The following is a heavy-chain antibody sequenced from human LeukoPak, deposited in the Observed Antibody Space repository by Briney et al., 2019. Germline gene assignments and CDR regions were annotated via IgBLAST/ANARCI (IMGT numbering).Heavy chain of an antibody. J-gene: IGHJ4*02. Sequence: GGSLRLSCTASGFSFGDYSMNWVRQAPGKGLEWVSSISSSSSYIYYADSVKGRFTISRDNAKNSLYLQMNSLRAEDTAVYYCARENYGGNRYFDYWGQGTPVTVSS. CDR3: ARENYGGNRYFDY. D-gene: IGHD4-23*01. CDR2: ISSSSSYI. CDR1: GFSFGDYS. V-gene: IGHV3-21*01.